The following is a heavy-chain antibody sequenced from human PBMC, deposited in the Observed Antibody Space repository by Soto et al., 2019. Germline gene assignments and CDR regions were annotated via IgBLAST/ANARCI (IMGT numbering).Heavy chain of an antibody. D-gene: IGHD5-18*01. CDR1: GGTFSSYW. J-gene: IGHJ3*02. V-gene: IGHV5-51*01. CDR2: IYPGDSDT. Sequence: GASVKVSCKASGGTFSSYWIGWVRQMPGKGLEWMGIIYPGDSDTRYSPSFQGQVTISADKSISTAYLQWSSLKASDTAMYYCARQQGSYGLVDAFDIWGQGTMVTVS. CDR3: ARQQGSYGLVDAFDI.